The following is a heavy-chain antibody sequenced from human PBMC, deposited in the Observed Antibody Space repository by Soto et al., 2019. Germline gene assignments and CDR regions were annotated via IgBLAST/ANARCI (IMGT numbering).Heavy chain of an antibody. V-gene: IGHV3-23*01. J-gene: IGHJ4*02. CDR3: AKCPERSYSTSGFPDY. CDR2: ISGSGGST. D-gene: IGHD4-4*01. CDR1: GFTFSSYA. Sequence: GGSLRLSCAASGFTFSSYAMSWVRQAPGKGLEWVSAISGSGGSTYYADSVKGRFTISRENSKNTLYLQMNSLRAEDTAVYYCAKCPERSYSTSGFPDYWGQGTLVTVSS.